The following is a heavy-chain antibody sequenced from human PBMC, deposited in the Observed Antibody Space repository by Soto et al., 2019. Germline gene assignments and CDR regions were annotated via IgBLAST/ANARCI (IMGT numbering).Heavy chain of an antibody. CDR3: ASVSGYGPKGNVPMKTNWFDP. CDR2: INAGNGNT. V-gene: IGHV1-3*01. J-gene: IGHJ5*02. CDR1: GYTFTSYA. D-gene: IGHD5-12*01. Sequence: GASVKVSCKASGYTFTSYAMHWVRQAPGQRLEWMGWINAGNGNTKYSQKFQGRVTITRDTSASTAYMELSSLRSEDTAVYYCASVSGYGPKGNVPMKTNWFDPWGQGTLVTVSS.